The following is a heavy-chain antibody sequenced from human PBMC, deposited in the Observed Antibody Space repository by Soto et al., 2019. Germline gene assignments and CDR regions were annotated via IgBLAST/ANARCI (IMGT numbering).Heavy chain of an antibody. Sequence: ASETLSLTCTVSGGSISSYYWSWIRQPPGKGLEWIGYIYYTGSTNYNPSLKSRVTISVDTSKNQFSLKLSSVTAADTAVYYCARASGCSGGSCAFDPWGQGTLVTVSS. V-gene: IGHV4-59*01. D-gene: IGHD2-15*01. CDR1: GGSISSYY. CDR3: ARASGCSGGSCAFDP. CDR2: IYYTGST. J-gene: IGHJ5*02.